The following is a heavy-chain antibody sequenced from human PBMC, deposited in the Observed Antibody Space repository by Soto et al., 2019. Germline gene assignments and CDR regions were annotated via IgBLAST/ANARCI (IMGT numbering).Heavy chain of an antibody. Sequence: QGQLVQSGAEVQKPGSSVKVSCKASGVNFSSYTISWVRQAPGQGLEWMGRIIPILGIANYAQKFQGRVTINADKSTSTAYMELRSLRSEDTAVYYCARDRKGSGTTGYYYYYYLDVWGKGTTVTVSS. CDR2: IIPILGIA. V-gene: IGHV1-69*08. CDR1: GVNFSSYT. D-gene: IGHD1-7*01. J-gene: IGHJ6*03. CDR3: ARDRKGSGTTGYYYYYYLDV.